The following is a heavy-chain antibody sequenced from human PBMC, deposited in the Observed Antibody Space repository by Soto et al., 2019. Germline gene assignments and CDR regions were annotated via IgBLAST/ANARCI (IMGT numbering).Heavy chain of an antibody. D-gene: IGHD1-26*01. CDR1: GGTFSNYN. V-gene: IGHV1-69*02. Sequence: QVQLVQSGAEVKKPGSSVKVSCKASGGTFSNYNINWVRQAPGQGLEWMGRIIPFLGITNYAQNFQGRVTLTADKSTSTAYMELSSLRSEDTAIYYCAHSPHPAIVEATFDSWGQGTLVTVSS. CDR2: IIPFLGIT. CDR3: AHSPHPAIVEATFDS. J-gene: IGHJ4*02.